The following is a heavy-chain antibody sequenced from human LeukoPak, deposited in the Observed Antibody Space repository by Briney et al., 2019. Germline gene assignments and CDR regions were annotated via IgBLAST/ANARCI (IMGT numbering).Heavy chain of an antibody. CDR2: INPNSGGT. V-gene: IGHV1-2*02. Sequence: ASVKVSCKASGYTFTGYYMHWVRQAPGQGLEWMGWINPNSGGTNYAQKFQGRVTMTRDTSISTAYMELSRLRSDDPAVYNSARDQPDELANYFDTWGQGNLVTVSS. CDR1: GYTFTGYY. J-gene: IGHJ4*02. CDR3: ARDQPDELANYFDT. D-gene: IGHD5-24*01.